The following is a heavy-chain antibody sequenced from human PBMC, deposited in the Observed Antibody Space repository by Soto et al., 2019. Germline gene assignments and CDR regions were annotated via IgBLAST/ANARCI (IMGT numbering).Heavy chain of an antibody. D-gene: IGHD6-6*01. V-gene: IGHV1-69*01. CDR1: GGTFSSYA. CDR2: IIPIFGTA. J-gene: IGHJ5*02. Sequence: QVQLVQSGAEVKKPGSSVKVSCKASGGTFSSYAISWVRQAPGQGLEWMGGIIPIFGTANYAQKFQVRVTITADESTSTAYMELRSLRTEDTAVYYCARNLAARPAGGSGHKWFDPWGQGTLFTVSS. CDR3: ARNLAARPAGGSGHKWFDP.